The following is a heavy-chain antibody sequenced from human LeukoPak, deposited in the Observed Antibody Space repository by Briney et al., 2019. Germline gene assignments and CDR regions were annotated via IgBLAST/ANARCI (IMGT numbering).Heavy chain of an antibody. CDR2: IFPGDTDI. D-gene: IGHD3-10*01. J-gene: IGHJ5*02. Sequence: GESLKISCKGSGCNFNFYWIAWVRQMPGIGLEWMGVIFPGDTDIRYSPSFQGQVTISADKSISTAYLQWSSLKASDTAMYYCARQSYSYYGSGSYDNWFDPWGQGTLVTVSS. CDR3: ARQSYSYYGSGSYDNWFDP. CDR1: GCNFNFYW. V-gene: IGHV5-51*01.